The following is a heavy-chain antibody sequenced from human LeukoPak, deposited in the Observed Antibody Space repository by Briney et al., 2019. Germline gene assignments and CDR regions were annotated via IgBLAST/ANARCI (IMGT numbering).Heavy chain of an antibody. J-gene: IGHJ4*02. CDR3: ARDDRVRSGEKFDY. CDR2: IKQDGSEK. V-gene: IGHV3-7*01. D-gene: IGHD6-19*01. CDR1: GFTFSSYW. Sequence: PGGSLRLSCAASGFTFSSYWMSWVRQAPGKGLEWVANIKQDGSEKYYVDSVKGRFTISRDNAKNSLYLQMNSLRAEDTAVYYCARDDRVRSGEKFDYWGQGTLVTVSS.